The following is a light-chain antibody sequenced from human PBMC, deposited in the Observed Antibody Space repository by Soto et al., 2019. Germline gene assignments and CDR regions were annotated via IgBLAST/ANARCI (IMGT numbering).Light chain of an antibody. J-gene: IGLJ2*01. V-gene: IGLV2-14*01. Sequence: QSALTQPASVSGSPGQSITISCTGTSSDVGGYNYVSWYQQHPGKAPKLMIYDVSNRPSGVSNRFSGSKSGNTASLTISGLQAEDESDYGCSSYTSSSTLVVFGGGANLTVL. CDR1: SSDVGGYNY. CDR2: DVS. CDR3: SSYTSSSTLVV.